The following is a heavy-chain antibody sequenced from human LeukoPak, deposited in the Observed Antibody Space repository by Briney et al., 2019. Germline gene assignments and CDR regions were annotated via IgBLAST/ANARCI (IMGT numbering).Heavy chain of an antibody. CDR2: IKLVGSEK. Sequence: GGSLRLSCVASGFTFGKYWMSWVRQAPGKGLEWVANIKLVGSEKNYVDSVKGRFTISRDNTKNSLYLQMNSLRAEDTAVFYCARDQYDTWSRRGNFDSWGQGTLVIVSS. CDR1: GFTFGKYW. J-gene: IGHJ4*02. V-gene: IGHV3-7*03. CDR3: ARDQYDTWSRRGNFDS. D-gene: IGHD3/OR15-3a*01.